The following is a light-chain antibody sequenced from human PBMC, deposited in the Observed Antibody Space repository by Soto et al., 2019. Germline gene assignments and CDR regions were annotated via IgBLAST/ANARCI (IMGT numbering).Light chain of an antibody. CDR1: QSISTY. CDR3: QQSYITPLT. J-gene: IGKJ4*01. CDR2: AAS. V-gene: IGKV1-39*01. Sequence: DIPMTQSPSSLSASVGDRVTITCRASQSISTYLNWYQQKPGKAPKLLIYAASSLQSVVPSRFSGTGSGTDFTLTISSLQPEDFATYFCQQSYITPLTFGGGTKVEIK.